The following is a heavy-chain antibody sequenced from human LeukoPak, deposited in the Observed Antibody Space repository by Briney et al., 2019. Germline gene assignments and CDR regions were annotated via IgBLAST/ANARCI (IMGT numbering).Heavy chain of an antibody. Sequence: PGRSLRLSCAASAFTFSTYGMHWVRQAPGKGLEWVAVIWYDGSIKYYADSAKGRFTIPRDNSKNTLYLQMNSLRAEDTAVYYCARAVGPFDIWGQGTIVIVSS. CDR3: ARAVGPFDI. D-gene: IGHD3-16*01. J-gene: IGHJ3*02. CDR2: IWYDGSIK. V-gene: IGHV3-33*01. CDR1: AFTFSTYG.